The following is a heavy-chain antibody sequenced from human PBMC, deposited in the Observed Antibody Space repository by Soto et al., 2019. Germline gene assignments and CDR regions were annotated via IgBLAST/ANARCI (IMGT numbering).Heavy chain of an antibody. D-gene: IGHD3-16*01. Sequence: QITLKESGPTLVKPTQTLTLTCTFSGFSISSRGVGVAWIRQSPGKALEWLALIYWDDDKRYSAFLQSRATITKDNSKNQVVLTMTNMDPVDTATYYCAHKGGRGAGMDVWGQGTTVTVSS. CDR1: GFSISSRGVG. V-gene: IGHV2-5*02. CDR2: IYWDDDK. CDR3: AHKGGRGAGMDV. J-gene: IGHJ6*02.